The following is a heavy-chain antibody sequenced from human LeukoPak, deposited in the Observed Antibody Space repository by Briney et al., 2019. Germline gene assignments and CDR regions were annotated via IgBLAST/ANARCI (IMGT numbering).Heavy chain of an antibody. D-gene: IGHD6-19*01. Sequence: TGGSLRLSCAASGFTFSSYAMSWVRQAPGKGLEWVSAISGSGGSTYYADSVKGRFTISRDNSKNTLYLQMNSLRAEDTAVYYCAKVREETAVAGRRLGGGLKAYFDYWGQGTLVTVSS. CDR3: AKVREETAVAGRRLGGGLKAYFDY. CDR1: GFTFSSYA. J-gene: IGHJ4*02. CDR2: ISGSGGST. V-gene: IGHV3-23*01.